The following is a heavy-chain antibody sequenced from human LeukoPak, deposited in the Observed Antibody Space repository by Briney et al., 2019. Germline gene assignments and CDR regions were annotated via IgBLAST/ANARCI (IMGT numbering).Heavy chain of an antibody. Sequence: SVQVSCKVSGYSGIELDMHWVRQAPGKGLEWMGGFDREDGGTVYARRFQGRVTMTEDTSTDTAYMELSSLTSEDTAVYYCATHTIFGVVTYAFHIWGRGTLVTVSS. D-gene: IGHD3-3*01. J-gene: IGHJ3*02. CDR1: GYSGIELD. CDR3: ATHTIFGVVTYAFHI. V-gene: IGHV1-24*01. CDR2: FDREDGGT.